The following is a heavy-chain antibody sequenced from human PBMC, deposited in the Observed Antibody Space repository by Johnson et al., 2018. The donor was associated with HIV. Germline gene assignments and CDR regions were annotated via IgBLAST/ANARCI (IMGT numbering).Heavy chain of an antibody. Sequence: QVQLVESGGGVVQPGTSLRLSCAASGFTFSTYGMHWVRQAPGKGLEWVAVITYDGTYEFYADSVKGRFTISSDNSKSTLYLQMSSLRVEDTAVYYCAKIDLGQQLRDPFDFWGQGTLFTVSS. V-gene: IGHV3-30*18. CDR3: AKIDLGQQLRDPFDF. CDR1: GFTFSTYG. J-gene: IGHJ3*01. CDR2: ITYDGTYE. D-gene: IGHD6-13*01.